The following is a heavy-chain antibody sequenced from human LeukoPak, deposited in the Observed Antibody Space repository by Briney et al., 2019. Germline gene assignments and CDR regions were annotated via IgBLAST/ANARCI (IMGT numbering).Heavy chain of an antibody. D-gene: IGHD3-22*01. Sequence: GASVKVSCKASGYTFTGYYMHWVRQAPGQGLEWTGWINPNSGGTNYAQKFQGRVTMTRDTSISTAYMELSRLRSDDTAVYYCARVYDSSGYYPSGFDYWGQGTLVTVSS. CDR2: INPNSGGT. CDR3: ARVYDSSGYYPSGFDY. J-gene: IGHJ4*02. CDR1: GYTFTGYY. V-gene: IGHV1-2*02.